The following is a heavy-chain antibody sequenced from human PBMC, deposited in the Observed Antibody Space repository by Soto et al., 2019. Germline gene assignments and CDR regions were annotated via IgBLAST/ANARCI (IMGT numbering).Heavy chain of an antibody. CDR3: ARDGLEAYGDYYYGMDV. CDR1: GGSISSYY. J-gene: IGHJ6*02. Sequence: QVQLQESGPGLVKPSETLSLTCTVSGGSISSYYWSWIRQPPGKGLEWIGYIYYSGSTNYNPSLKSRVTISVDTSKNQFSLKLSSVTAADTAVYYCARDGLEAYGDYYYGMDVWGQGTTVTVSS. V-gene: IGHV4-59*01. CDR2: IYYSGST. D-gene: IGHD4-17*01.